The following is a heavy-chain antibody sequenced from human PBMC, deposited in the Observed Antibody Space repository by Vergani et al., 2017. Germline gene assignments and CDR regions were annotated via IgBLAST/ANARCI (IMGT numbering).Heavy chain of an antibody. CDR2: VNFVTGAA. CDR1: GYIFKNYY. Sequence: QVQLLQSGAAVKKPGASAKVSCTASGYIFKNYYMHWLRLAPGQGFQWMGVVNFVTGAATSPQKFEGRITMTRDTPTATCYMDLRSLKYENPAIYYCARSIGYCTSGSCRPYYFYLWGQGTLVTVSS. D-gene: IGHD2-15*01. CDR3: ARSIGYCTSGSCRPYYFYL. V-gene: IGHV1-46*02. J-gene: IGHJ4*02.